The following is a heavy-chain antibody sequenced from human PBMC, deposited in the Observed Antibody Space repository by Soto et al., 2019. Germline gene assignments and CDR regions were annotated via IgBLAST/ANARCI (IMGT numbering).Heavy chain of an antibody. CDR2: VTPGGRS. J-gene: IGHJ3*02. Sequence: HVQLQQWGAGLLKPSETLSLTCAVYGGSFNSYFWNWVRQPPGKGLEWIGEVTPGGRSNYNPSLKTRVTISKDTSKNQFSLKVDSVTAADTAVYYCTTSGRSWPDSFDIWGQGAMVTVSS. D-gene: IGHD6-13*01. V-gene: IGHV4-34*01. CDR1: GGSFNSYF. CDR3: TTSGRSWPDSFDI.